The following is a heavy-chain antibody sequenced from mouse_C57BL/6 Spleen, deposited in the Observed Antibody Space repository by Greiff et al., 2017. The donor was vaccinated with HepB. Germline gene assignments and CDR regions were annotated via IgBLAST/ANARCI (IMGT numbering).Heavy chain of an antibody. Sequence: VQLQQSGPELVKPGASVKISCKASGYAFSSSWMNWVKQRPGKGLEWIGRIYPGDGDTNYNGKFKGKATLTADKSSSTAYMQLSSLTSEDSAVYFCATGGHEAWFAYWGQGTLVTVSA. V-gene: IGHV1-82*01. CDR2: IYPGDGDT. CDR1: GYAFSSSW. J-gene: IGHJ3*01. CDR3: ATGGHEAWFAY.